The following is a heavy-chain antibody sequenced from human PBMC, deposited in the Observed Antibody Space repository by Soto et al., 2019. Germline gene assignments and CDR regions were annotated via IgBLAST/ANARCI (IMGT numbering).Heavy chain of an antibody. J-gene: IGHJ6*02. Sequence: QVQLVQSGGEVKKPGASVRVSCQASGYPFNKFGIHWXRQXXXXGLEWLGRMSGRSGDPNCAPNVRDRITMATDTSXNTAXXXXXXXXXXXXXXXXXXXXXXXXXXKHHYGLDVWGQGTTVTVSS. V-gene: IGHV1-18*01. CDR2: MSGRSGDP. CDR3: XXXXXXXXXKHHYGLDV. CDR1: GYPFNKFG.